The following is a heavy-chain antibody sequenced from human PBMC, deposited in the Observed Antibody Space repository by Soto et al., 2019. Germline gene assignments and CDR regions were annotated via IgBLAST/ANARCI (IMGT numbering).Heavy chain of an antibody. V-gene: IGHV2-5*02. D-gene: IGHD2-21*02. Sequence: QITLKESGPTLVKPTQTLTLTCTFSGFSLSTSGVGVGWIRQPPGKALEWLALIYWDNDKRYIPSLQSRLTITKETSKNQVVLTMSNMAPVYTATYYCVHSRCGGDCLQSYPSHYYYGTDVWGQGTTVTVSS. CDR3: VHSRCGGDCLQSYPSHYYYGTDV. J-gene: IGHJ6*02. CDR2: IYWDNDK. CDR1: GFSLSTSGVG.